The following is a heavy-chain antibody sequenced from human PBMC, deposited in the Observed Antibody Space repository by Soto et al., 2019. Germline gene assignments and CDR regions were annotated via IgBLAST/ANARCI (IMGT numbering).Heavy chain of an antibody. CDR2: IIPLFGTA. D-gene: IGHD3-10*01. CDR3: ARDLYSGSESPGLGPFDI. V-gene: IGHV1-69*13. CDR1: GGTFNNYG. J-gene: IGHJ3*02. Sequence: ASVKVSCKPSGGTFNNYGFSWVRQAPGQGLEWMGGIIPLFGTANNAQKFQGRVTITADESTSTAYMELSSLRSDDTAVYFCARDLYSGSESPGLGPFDIWAQGTMVPVSS.